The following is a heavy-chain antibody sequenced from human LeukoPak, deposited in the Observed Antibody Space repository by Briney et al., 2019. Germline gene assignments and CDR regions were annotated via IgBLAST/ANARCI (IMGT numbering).Heavy chain of an antibody. D-gene: IGHD3-3*01. Sequence: SETLSLTCTVSGGSISSYYWSWIRQPAGEGPEWIGRIYTSGSTNYNPSLKSRVTMSVDTSKNQFSLKLSSVTAADTAVYYCAREDFWSGSNWFDPWGQGTLVTVSS. J-gene: IGHJ5*02. CDR1: GGSISSYY. V-gene: IGHV4-4*07. CDR3: AREDFWSGSNWFDP. CDR2: IYTSGST.